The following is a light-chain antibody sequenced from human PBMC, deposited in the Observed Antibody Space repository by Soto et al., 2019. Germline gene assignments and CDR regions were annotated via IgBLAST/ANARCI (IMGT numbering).Light chain of an antibody. CDR1: QGIRND. CDR3: LQDYSYPRT. Sequence: AIQMTQSPSSLSASVGDRVTITCRASQGIRNDLGWYQHKPGKAPKLLIYAASNLQTGVPSRVSGSGSGTDFTLTITSLQTADFATYYCLQDYSYPRTFGQGTKLEIK. V-gene: IGKV1-6*01. CDR2: AAS. J-gene: IGKJ2*02.